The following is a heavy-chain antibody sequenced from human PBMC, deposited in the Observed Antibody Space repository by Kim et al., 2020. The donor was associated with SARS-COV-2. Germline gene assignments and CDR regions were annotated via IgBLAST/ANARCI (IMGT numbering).Heavy chain of an antibody. D-gene: IGHD3-3*01. Sequence: SETLSLTCTVSGGSISSGGYYWSWIRQHPGKGLEWIGYIYYSGSTYYNPSLKSRVTISVDTSKNQFSLKLSSVTAADTAVYYCARPRITIFGADRWYFDLWGRGTLVTVSS. J-gene: IGHJ2*01. V-gene: IGHV4-31*03. CDR3: ARPRITIFGADRWYFDL. CDR2: IYYSGST. CDR1: GGSISSGGYY.